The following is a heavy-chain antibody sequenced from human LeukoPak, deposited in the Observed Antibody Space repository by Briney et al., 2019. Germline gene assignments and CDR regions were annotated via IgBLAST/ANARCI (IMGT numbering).Heavy chain of an antibody. CDR1: GGTFISYA. J-gene: IGHJ4*02. Sequence: SVKVSCKASGGTFISYAISWVRQAPGQGLEWMGGIIPIFGTANYAQKFQGRVTITADESTSTAYMELSSLRSEDTAVYYCARHYYGSGSYYYFDYWGQGTLVTVSS. D-gene: IGHD3-10*01. V-gene: IGHV1-69*13. CDR3: ARHYYGSGSYYYFDY. CDR2: IIPIFGTA.